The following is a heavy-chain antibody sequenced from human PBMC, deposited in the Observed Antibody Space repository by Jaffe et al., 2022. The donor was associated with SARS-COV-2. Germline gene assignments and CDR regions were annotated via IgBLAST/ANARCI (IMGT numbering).Heavy chain of an antibody. CDR2: IYYSGST. J-gene: IGHJ5*02. Sequence: QLQLQESGPGLVKPSETLSLTCTVSGGSISSSSYYWGWIRQPPGKGLEWIGSIYYSGSTYYNPSLKSRVTISVDTSKNQFSLKLSSVTAADTAVYYCASHRGEYQLLAQLGPSNNWFDPWGQGTLVTVSS. D-gene: IGHD2-2*01. V-gene: IGHV4-39*01. CDR1: GGSISSSSYY. CDR3: ASHRGEYQLLAQLGPSNNWFDP.